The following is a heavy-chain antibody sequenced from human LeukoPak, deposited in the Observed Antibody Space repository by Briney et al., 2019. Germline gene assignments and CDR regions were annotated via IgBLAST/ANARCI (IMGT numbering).Heavy chain of an antibody. CDR1: GFTVSSNY. Sequence: GGSLRLSCAASGFTVSSNYMSWVRQAPGKGLEWVGRIKSKSDGGTRDYAAPVKARFTISRDDSKNTLYLQMNSLKTEDTGVYYCTTGYGEFDYWGQGTLVTVSS. CDR2: IKSKSDGGTR. CDR3: TTGYGEFDY. V-gene: IGHV3-15*01. J-gene: IGHJ4*02. D-gene: IGHD3-10*01.